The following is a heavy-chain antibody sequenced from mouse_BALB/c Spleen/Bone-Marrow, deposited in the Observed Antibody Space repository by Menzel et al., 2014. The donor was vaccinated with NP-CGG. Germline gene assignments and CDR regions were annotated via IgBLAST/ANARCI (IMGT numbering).Heavy chain of an antibody. CDR2: ISSGSSTI. V-gene: IGHV5-17*02. J-gene: IGHJ2*02. Sequence: EVQVVESGGGLVQPGGSRKLSCAASGFTFSSFGMHWVRQAPEKGLEWAAYISSGSSTIYYADTLKGRFTISRDNPKNTLFLQMTSLRSEDAAMYYGARSRLRGCYFEYGGQGTSLTVSS. D-gene: IGHD3-2*02. CDR3: ARSRLRGCYFEY. CDR1: GFTFSSFG.